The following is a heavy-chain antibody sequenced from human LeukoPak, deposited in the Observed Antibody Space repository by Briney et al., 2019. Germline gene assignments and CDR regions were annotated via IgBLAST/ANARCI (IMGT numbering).Heavy chain of an antibody. CDR3: ARIGAGSSRDY. J-gene: IGHJ4*02. CDR2: IRGSSNYV. CDR1: GFTFSSYE. D-gene: IGHD6-13*01. V-gene: IGHV3-21*05. Sequence: SGGSLRLSCAASGFTFSSYEMNWVRQAPGKGLEWVSYIRGSSNYVHYADSVRGRFTISRDNAKNLLYLQMNSLRAEDTAVYYCARIGAGSSRDYWGQGSLVTVSS.